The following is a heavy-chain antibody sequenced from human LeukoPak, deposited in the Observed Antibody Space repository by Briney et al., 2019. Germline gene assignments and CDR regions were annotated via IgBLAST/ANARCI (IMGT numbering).Heavy chain of an antibody. D-gene: IGHD1-20*01. J-gene: IGHJ4*02. V-gene: IGHV3-23*01. CDR3: TKARYSDNWSGQD. CDR1: GFIFSSYA. CDR2: ITNSGGST. Sequence: PGGSLRLSCAASGFIFSSYAMTWLRQAPGKGLEWVSGITNSGGSTFYADFVKGRFTIFRDNSRNTLYLQMNSLRAEDAAVYYCTKARYSDNWSGQDWGQGTLVTVSS.